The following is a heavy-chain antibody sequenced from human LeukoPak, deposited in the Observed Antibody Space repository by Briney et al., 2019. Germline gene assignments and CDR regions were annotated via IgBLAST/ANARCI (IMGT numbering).Heavy chain of an antibody. V-gene: IGHV4-61*01. Sequence: SETLSLTCTFSGGSVSSGRYYWSWIRQPPGKGLEWIGYFYYSGSTNYNPSLKSRVTISVDTSKNQFSLNLSSVTAADTAVYYCARDRLGAAADYFDYWGQGTLVTVSS. CDR1: GGSVSSGRYY. J-gene: IGHJ4*02. CDR3: ARDRLGAAADYFDY. CDR2: FYYSGST. D-gene: IGHD6-13*01.